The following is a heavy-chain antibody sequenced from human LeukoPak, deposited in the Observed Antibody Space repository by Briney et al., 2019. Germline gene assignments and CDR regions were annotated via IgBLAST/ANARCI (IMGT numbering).Heavy chain of an antibody. CDR2: INQDGSKK. Sequence: PGGSLRLSCAASGFTFNTYWMTWVRQAPGKGLEWVANINQDGSKKYYVDSVKGRFTISRDNSKNTLYLQMNSLRAEDTAVYYCAKDTARALYSSGWDYFQHWGQGTLVTVSS. V-gene: IGHV3-7*03. J-gene: IGHJ1*01. CDR3: AKDTARALYSSGWDYFQH. CDR1: GFTFNTYW. D-gene: IGHD6-19*01.